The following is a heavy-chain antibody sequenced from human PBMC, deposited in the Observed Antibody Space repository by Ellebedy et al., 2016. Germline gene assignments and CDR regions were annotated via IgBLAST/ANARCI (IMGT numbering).Heavy chain of an antibody. CDR2: VFYGGST. CDR1: GGSVSTYY. D-gene: IGHD6-6*01. J-gene: IGHJ4*02. Sequence: SETLSLTXTVSGGSVSTYYWTWIRQAPGRGLEWIGYVFYGGSTKYKASLRSRVTISLDSSNNQFSLRLTSVAAADTAVYYCARDVSLYSSSPSFDFWGQGILVTVSS. CDR3: ARDVSLYSSSPSFDF. V-gene: IGHV4-59*02.